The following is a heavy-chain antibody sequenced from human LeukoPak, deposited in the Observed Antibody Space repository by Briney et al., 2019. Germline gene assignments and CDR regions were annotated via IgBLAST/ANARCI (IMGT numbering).Heavy chain of an antibody. CDR3: AKVPSGYCVSANCLWLYFDY. J-gene: IGHJ4*02. CDR2: VNPNSGNT. D-gene: IGHD2-2*01. V-gene: IGHV1-8*01. Sequence: ASVKVSCKASGYTFISTDIHWVRQATGQGLEWMGWVNPNSGNTGYAQKFQGRVTMTRDTSISTAYLELSSLRSDDTAVYYCAKVPSGYCVSANCLWLYFDYWGQGTLVTVSS. CDR1: GYTFISTD.